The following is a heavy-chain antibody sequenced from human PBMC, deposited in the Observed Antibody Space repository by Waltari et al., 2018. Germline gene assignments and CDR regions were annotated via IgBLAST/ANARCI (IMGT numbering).Heavy chain of an antibody. J-gene: IGHJ4*02. CDR1: GASCSSLSW. Sequence: QLQESGPGLVASSGTLSLMWTVSGASCSSLSWWTWVRQLPGKGLEWIGAVFQSGSDNYRPSLKSRVTLSVDKSTNQFFLTLNSVTAADTAMYYCAKISLHREGYSWGQGTLVTV. CDR2: VFQSGSD. D-gene: IGHD2-15*01. CDR3: AKISLHREGYS. V-gene: IGHV4-4*02.